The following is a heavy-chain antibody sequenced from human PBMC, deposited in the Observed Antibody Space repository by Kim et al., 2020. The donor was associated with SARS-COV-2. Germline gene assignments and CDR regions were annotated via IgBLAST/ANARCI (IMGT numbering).Heavy chain of an antibody. CDR2: IRDKANSYTT. Sequence: GGSLRLSCAASGFTFSDHYMDWVRQAPGKGLEWVVRIRDKANSYTTEYAASVTGRFIVSRDDSKNSLYLQMNSLNTEDMAVYYCARGSSRYYSAYYHGLDVWGQGTTVTVSS. D-gene: IGHD3-10*01. V-gene: IGHV3-72*01. J-gene: IGHJ6*02. CDR3: ARGSSRYYSAYYHGLDV. CDR1: GFTFSDHY.